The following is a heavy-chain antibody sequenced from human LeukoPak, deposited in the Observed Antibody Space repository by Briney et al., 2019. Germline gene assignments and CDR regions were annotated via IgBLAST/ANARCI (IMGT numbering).Heavy chain of an antibody. CDR3: ARVAAAAGIVWFDP. D-gene: IGHD6-13*01. V-gene: IGHV1-8*01. J-gene: IGHJ5*02. CDR2: MNPNSGNT. CDR1: GYTFTSYD. Sequence: ASVNVSCKASGYTFTSYDINWVRQATGQGLEWMGWMNPNSGNTGYAQKFQGRVTMTRNTSISTAYMELSSLRSEDTAVYYCARVAAAAGIVWFDPWGQGTLVTVSS.